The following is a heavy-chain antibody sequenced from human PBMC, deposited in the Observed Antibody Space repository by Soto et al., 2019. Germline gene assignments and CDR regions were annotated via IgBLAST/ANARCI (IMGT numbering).Heavy chain of an antibody. Sequence: ASVTVSFKASGSTFTGYYMDLVRQAPGQGLEWMGWINPNSGGTNYAQKFQGRVTMTRDTSISTAYMELSRRRSDDTAVYYCARAPGHNWFAPWGQGILVNCSS. CDR1: GSTFTGYY. V-gene: IGHV1-2*02. CDR3: ARAPGHNWFAP. CDR2: INPNSGGT. J-gene: IGHJ5*02.